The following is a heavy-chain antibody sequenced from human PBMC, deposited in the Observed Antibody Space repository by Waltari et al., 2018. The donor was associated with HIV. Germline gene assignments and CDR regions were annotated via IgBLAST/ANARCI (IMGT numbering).Heavy chain of an antibody. Sequence: QVQLQESGPGLVKPSETLSLTCTASGGYISNYYWSWIRQPPGKGLEWIGYMYYSGSTNYNPSLKSRVTISVDTSKNQFSLKLSSVTAADTAVYYCARGIYGDISGDMDVWGQGTTVTVSS. V-gene: IGHV4-59*01. D-gene: IGHD3-3*01. CDR3: ARGIYGDISGDMDV. CDR1: GGYISNYY. CDR2: MYYSGST. J-gene: IGHJ6*02.